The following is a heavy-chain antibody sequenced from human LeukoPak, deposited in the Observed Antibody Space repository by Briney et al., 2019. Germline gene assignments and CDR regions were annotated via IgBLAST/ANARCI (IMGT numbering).Heavy chain of an antibody. CDR2: IYPGDSDA. Sequence: GESLKISCKGSGYSFTNYWIGWVRQMPGKGLKWMGIIYPGDSDARYSPSFQGQVTISADKSISTAYLQWSSLKASDTAMYYCARGGYCSGGSCYADAFDIWGQGTMVTVSS. CDR1: GYSFTNYW. V-gene: IGHV5-51*01. J-gene: IGHJ3*02. D-gene: IGHD2-15*01. CDR3: ARGGYCSGGSCYADAFDI.